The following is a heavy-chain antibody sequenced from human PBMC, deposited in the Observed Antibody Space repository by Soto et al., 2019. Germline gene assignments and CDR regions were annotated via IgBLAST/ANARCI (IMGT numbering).Heavy chain of an antibody. Sequence: GGSLRLSCAASGFTFSGYAMTWLRQAPGKGLEWVSSISGSGANTYYADSVKGRFTISRDNSKNTLSLQMNSLRADDTAVYYCAKSPEFYYYGMDVWGQGTTVTVSS. CDR3: AKSPEFYYYGMDV. CDR1: GFTFSGYA. CDR2: ISGSGANT. V-gene: IGHV3-23*01. J-gene: IGHJ6*02.